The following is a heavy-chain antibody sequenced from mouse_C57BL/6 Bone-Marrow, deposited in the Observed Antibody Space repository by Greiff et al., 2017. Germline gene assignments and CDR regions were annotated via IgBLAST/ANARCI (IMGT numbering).Heavy chain of an antibody. CDR3: ARCPLSLRCYFDV. D-gene: IGHD1-1*01. CDR2: IYPGDGDT. V-gene: IGHV1-82*01. CDR1: GYAFSSSW. Sequence: QVQLQQSGPELVKPGASVKISCKASGYAFSSSWMNWVKQRPGKGLEWIGRIYPGDGDTNYNGKFKGKATLTADKSSSTAYMQLSSLTSEDSAVYFCARCPLSLRCYFDVWGTGTTVTVSS. J-gene: IGHJ1*03.